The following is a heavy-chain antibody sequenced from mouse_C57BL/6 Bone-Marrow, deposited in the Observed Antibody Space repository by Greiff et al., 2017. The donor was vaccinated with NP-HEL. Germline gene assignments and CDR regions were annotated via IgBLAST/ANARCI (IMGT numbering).Heavy chain of an antibody. D-gene: IGHD1-1*01. V-gene: IGHV1-85*01. CDR2: LYPRDGSP. Sequence: QVQLKQSGPELVKPGASVKLSCKASGYTFTSYDINWVKQRPGQGLEWIGWLYPRDGSPKCNEKFKGKATLTVDTSSSTAYMELHSLTSEDSAVYFCARRDYGSSGFAYWGQGTLVTVSA. CDR3: ARRDYGSSGFAY. CDR1: GYTFTSYD. J-gene: IGHJ3*01.